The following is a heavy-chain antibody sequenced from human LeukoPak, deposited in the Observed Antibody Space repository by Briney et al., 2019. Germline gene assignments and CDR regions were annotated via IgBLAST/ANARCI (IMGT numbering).Heavy chain of an antibody. CDR2: ISYDGSNK. J-gene: IGHJ6*02. V-gene: IGHV3-30-3*01. Sequence: SGGSLRLSCAASGFTFSSYAMHWVRQAPGKGLEWVAVISYDGSNKYYADSVRGRFTISRDNSKNTLYLQMNSLRAEDTAVYYCARDAAPVAGKKSLHYYYYGMDVWGQGTTVTVSS. CDR1: GFTFSSYA. CDR3: ARDAAPVAGKKSLHYYYYGMDV. D-gene: IGHD6-19*01.